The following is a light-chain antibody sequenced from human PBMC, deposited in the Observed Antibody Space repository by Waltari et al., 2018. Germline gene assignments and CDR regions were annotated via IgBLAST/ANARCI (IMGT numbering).Light chain of an antibody. J-gene: IGKJ1*01. CDR3: QQYYNYPWT. Sequence: AIRMTQSPSSLSPSTGDSFTITCRASQAISSYLSWYQQKPGKPPKVLIYATLTLQSGVPARFSGSGFGTDFTPTINCLQSEDFATYYCQQYYNYPWTFGQGTKVEIK. V-gene: IGKV1-8*01. CDR2: ATL. CDR1: QAISSY.